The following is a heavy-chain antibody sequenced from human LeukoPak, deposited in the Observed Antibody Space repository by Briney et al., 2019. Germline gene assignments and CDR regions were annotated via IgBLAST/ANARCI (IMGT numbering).Heavy chain of an antibody. CDR1: GYTFTGYY. D-gene: IGHD6-19*01. CDR3: ARATVALNWFDP. V-gene: IGHV1-69*13. J-gene: IGHJ5*02. Sequence: ASVKVSCKASGYTFTGYYMHWVRQAPGQGLEWMGGIIPIFGTASYAQKFQGRVTITADESTSTAYMELSSLRSEDTAVYYCARATVALNWFDPWGQGTLVTVSS. CDR2: IIPIFGTA.